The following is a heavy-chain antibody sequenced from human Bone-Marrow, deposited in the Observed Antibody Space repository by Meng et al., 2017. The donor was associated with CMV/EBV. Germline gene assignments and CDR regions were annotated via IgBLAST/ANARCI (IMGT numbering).Heavy chain of an antibody. CDR2: IYHSGTT. J-gene: IGHJ4*01. V-gene: IGHV4-38-2*02. Sequence: SETLSLTCTASGYSISSGYYWGWIRQPPGKGLECIGSIYHSGTTYYTPSLKSRVTISVDTSKNQFSLKLNSVTAADTAVYYCARDQEWESDYWGDGTLVTVSS. D-gene: IGHD1-26*01. CDR1: GYSISSGYY. CDR3: ARDQEWESDY.